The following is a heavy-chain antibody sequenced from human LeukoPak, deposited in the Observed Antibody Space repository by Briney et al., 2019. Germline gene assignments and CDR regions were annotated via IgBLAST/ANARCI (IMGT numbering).Heavy chain of an antibody. D-gene: IGHD6-13*01. CDR1: GFTFSSYG. CDR2: IRYDGSNK. CDR3: AKDVGTYSSSWFAY. V-gene: IGHV3-30*02. Sequence: GGSLRLSCAASGFTFSSYGMHWVRQAPGKGLEWVAFIRYDGSNKYYADSVKGRFTISRDNSKNTLYLQMNSLRAEDTAVYYCAKDVGTYSSSWFAYWGQGTLVTVSS. J-gene: IGHJ5*01.